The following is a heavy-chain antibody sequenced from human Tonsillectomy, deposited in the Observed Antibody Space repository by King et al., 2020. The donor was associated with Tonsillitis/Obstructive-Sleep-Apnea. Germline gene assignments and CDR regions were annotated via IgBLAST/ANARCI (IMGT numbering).Heavy chain of an antibody. CDR3: AREDIVVVPAVRGDAFDI. J-gene: IGHJ3*02. D-gene: IGHD2-2*01. CDR1: GGSFSGYY. CDR2: INHSGST. Sequence: VQLQQWGAGLLKPSETLSLTCAVYGGSFSGYYWSWIRQPPGKGLEWIGEINHSGSTNYNPSLKSRVTISVDTSKNQFSLKLSSVTAADTAVYYCAREDIVVVPAVRGDAFDIWGQGTMVTVSS. V-gene: IGHV4-34*01.